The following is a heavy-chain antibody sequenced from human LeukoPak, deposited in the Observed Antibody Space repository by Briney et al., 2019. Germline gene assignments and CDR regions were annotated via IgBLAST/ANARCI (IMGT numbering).Heavy chain of an antibody. Sequence: GGSLRLSCAASGFIVNSYAMSWVRQAPGKGLAWVSGINWSGGSTGYADPLRGRFTISRDNAKNSLYLQMDSLRAEDTALYYCARAPITSPFYFDYWGQGTLVTVSS. D-gene: IGHD2-2*01. J-gene: IGHJ4*02. CDR1: GFIVNSYA. CDR3: ARAPITSPFYFDY. V-gene: IGHV3-20*04. CDR2: INWSGGST.